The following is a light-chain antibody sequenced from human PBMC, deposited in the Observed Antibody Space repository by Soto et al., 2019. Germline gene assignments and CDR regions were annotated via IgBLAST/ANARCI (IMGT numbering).Light chain of an antibody. CDR2: KAY. J-gene: IGKJ1*01. Sequence: DIQMTQSPSTLSASVGDRVTITCRASQSISSWLAWYQQKPGKAPKLLIYKAYSLESGVPSRFSGSGSGTEFTLTISSLQPDDFATYYCQQYNSYSWTFGQGPKVEIK. V-gene: IGKV1-5*03. CDR3: QQYNSYSWT. CDR1: QSISSW.